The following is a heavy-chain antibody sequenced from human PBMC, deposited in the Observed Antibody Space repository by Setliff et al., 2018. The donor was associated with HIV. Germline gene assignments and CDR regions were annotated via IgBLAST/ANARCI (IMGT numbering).Heavy chain of an antibody. CDR1: GGSISSGSYY. V-gene: IGHV4-61*09. CDR3: ARGNDRNGYYINWFDP. CDR2: IYTSGST. Sequence: SETLSLTCTVSGGSISSGSYYWSWIRQPAGKGLEWIGHIYTSGSTNYNPSLKSRVTISEDTSKHQFPLKLTSVTAADTAVYYCARGNDRNGYYINWFDPWGQGTLVTVSS. D-gene: IGHD3-22*01. J-gene: IGHJ5*02.